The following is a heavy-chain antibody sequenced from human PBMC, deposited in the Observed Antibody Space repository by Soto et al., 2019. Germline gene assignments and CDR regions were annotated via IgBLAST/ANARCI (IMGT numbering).Heavy chain of an antibody. J-gene: IGHJ4*02. CDR1: GGSISSGDYY. CDR3: ARFGITYYEILIGPAKYFFEY. D-gene: IGHD3-9*01. CDR2: IYYSGST. Sequence: PSETLSLTCTVSGGSISSGDYYWSWIRQPPGKGLEWIGYIYYSGSTYYNPSLKSRVTISVDTSKNQFSLKLSSVTAADTAGYECARFGITYYEILIGPAKYFFEYWGKGPRVTV. V-gene: IGHV4-30-4*01.